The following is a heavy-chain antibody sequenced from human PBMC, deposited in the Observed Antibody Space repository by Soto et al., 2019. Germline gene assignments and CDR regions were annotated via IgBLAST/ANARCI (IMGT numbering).Heavy chain of an antibody. Sequence: QVQLVQSGAEVKKPGSSVKVSCKASGGTFSTYAISWVRQAPGQGLEWMGGVIPIFDTGNYAQRFQGRVTITAYEATTPAYMELSSLGCEDTAVYYCAADVGATARAFDYWGQGTLVTVSS. CDR2: VIPIFDTG. D-gene: IGHD1-26*01. V-gene: IGHV1-69*01. J-gene: IGHJ4*02. CDR3: AADVGATARAFDY. CDR1: GGTFSTYA.